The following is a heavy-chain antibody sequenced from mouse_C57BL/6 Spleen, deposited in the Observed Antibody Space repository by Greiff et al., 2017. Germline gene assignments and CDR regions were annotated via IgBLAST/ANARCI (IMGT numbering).Heavy chain of an antibody. CDR1: GYTFTSYW. D-gene: IGHD1-1*01. CDR3: ARGGYGSSPSWFAY. Sequence: VQLQQSGAELAKPGASVKLSCKASGYTFTSYWMHWVKQRPGQGLEWIGNINPSNGGTNYNEKFKSKATLTVDKSSSTAYMQLSSLTSEDSAVYYCARGGYGSSPSWFAYWGQGTLVTVSA. J-gene: IGHJ3*01. CDR2: INPSNGGT. V-gene: IGHV1-53*01.